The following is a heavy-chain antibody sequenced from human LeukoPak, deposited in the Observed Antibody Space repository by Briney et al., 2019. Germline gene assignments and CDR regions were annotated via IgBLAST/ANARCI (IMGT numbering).Heavy chain of an antibody. V-gene: IGHV3-23*01. D-gene: IGHD3-16*01. J-gene: IGHJ4*02. CDR3: AKRGGMYPAYYFDY. Sequence: GGSLRLSCAASGFTFSNEMHWVRQSPGKGLEWVSGISASGGSTYYADSVKGRFTISRDNSKNTLYLQMNSLRADDTAVYYCAKRGGMYPAYYFDYWGQGTLVTVSS. CDR1: GFTFSNE. CDR2: ISASGGST.